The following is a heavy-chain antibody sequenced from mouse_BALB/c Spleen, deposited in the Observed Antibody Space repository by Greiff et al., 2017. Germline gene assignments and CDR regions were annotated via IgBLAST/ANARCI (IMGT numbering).Heavy chain of an antibody. CDR3: ARREYGNYGTDY. J-gene: IGHJ2*01. CDR2: IDPSDSYT. Sequence: VQLQQPGAELVKPGASVKLSCKASGYTFTSYWMHWVKQRPGQGLEWIGEIDPSDSYTNYNQKFKGKATLTVDKSSSTAYMQLSSLTSEDSAVYYCARREYGNYGTDYWGQGTTLTVSS. V-gene: IGHV1-69*02. CDR1: GYTFTSYW. D-gene: IGHD2-10*02.